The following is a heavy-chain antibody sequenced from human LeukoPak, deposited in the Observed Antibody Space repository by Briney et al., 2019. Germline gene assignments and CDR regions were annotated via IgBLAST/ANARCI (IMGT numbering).Heavy chain of an antibody. Sequence: GASVKVSCKASGYTFTSYYMHWVRQAPGQGLEWMGIINPSGGSTSYAQKFQGRVTMTRDTSTSTAYMELRSLRSDDTAVYYCARASDCGGDCYPHQAEYFQHWGQGTLVTVSS. CDR2: INPSGGST. V-gene: IGHV1-46*01. CDR1: GYTFTSYY. J-gene: IGHJ1*01. D-gene: IGHD2-21*02. CDR3: ARASDCGGDCYPHQAEYFQH.